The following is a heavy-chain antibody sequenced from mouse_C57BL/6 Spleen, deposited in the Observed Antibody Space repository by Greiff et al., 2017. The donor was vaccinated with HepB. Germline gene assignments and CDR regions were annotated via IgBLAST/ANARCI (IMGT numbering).Heavy chain of an antibody. Sequence: EVQLVESEGGLVQPGSSMKLSCTASGFTFSDYYMAWVRQVPEKGLEWVANINYDGSSTYYLDSLKSRFIISRDNAKNILYLQMSSLKSQDTATYYCARDGGLYYAMDYWGQGTSVTVSS. CDR3: ARDGGLYYAMDY. CDR1: GFTFSDYY. CDR2: INYDGSST. J-gene: IGHJ4*01. V-gene: IGHV5-16*01.